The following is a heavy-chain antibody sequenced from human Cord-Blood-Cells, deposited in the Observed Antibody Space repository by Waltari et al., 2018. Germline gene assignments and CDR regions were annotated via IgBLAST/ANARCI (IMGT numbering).Heavy chain of an antibody. V-gene: IGHV4-34*01. CDR1: GGSFSGYY. CDR3: ARVVDYYDSSGYYYFDY. Sequence: QVQLQQWGAGLLKPSETLSLTCAVYGGSFSGYYWSWIRKPPGKGLEWIGEINQSGSTNYNPSLKSRVTISVDTSKNQFSLKLSSVTAADTAVYYCARVVDYYDSSGYYYFDYWGQGTLVTVSS. J-gene: IGHJ4*02. D-gene: IGHD3-22*01. CDR2: INQSGST.